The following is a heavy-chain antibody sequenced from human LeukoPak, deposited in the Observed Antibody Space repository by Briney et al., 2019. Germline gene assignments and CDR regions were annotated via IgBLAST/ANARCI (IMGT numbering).Heavy chain of an antibody. Sequence: PSETLSLTCAVSGYSISSGYYWGWIRQPPGKGLEWIGCIYHSGSTYYNPSLKSRVTISVDTSKNQFSLKLSSVTAADTAVYYCARTVLRYFDWLSQGWFDPWGQGTLVTVSS. CDR1: GYSISSGYY. V-gene: IGHV4-38-2*01. CDR3: ARTVLRYFDWLSQGWFDP. D-gene: IGHD3-9*01. J-gene: IGHJ5*02. CDR2: IYHSGST.